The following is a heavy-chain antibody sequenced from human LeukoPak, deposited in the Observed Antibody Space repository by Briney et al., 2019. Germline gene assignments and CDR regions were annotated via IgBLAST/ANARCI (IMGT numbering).Heavy chain of an antibody. V-gene: IGHV4-30-2*03. J-gene: IGHJ4*02. CDR1: GFTFSTYA. D-gene: IGHD2-2*01. CDR3: ARLTTVGCSSASCYVDQ. Sequence: LRLSCAASGFTFSTYAMSWVRQAPGKGLEWIGSIFYSGTAYYNPSLRSRVTISVDTSKNQFSLKLRSMTAADTTVYYCARLTTVGCSSASCYVDQWGQGTLVTVSS. CDR2: IFYSGTA.